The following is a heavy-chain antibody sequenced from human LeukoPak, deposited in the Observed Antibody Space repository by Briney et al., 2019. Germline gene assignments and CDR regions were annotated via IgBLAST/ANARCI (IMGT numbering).Heavy chain of an antibody. CDR1: GFPFSSYS. D-gene: IGHD3-10*01. J-gene: IGHJ4*02. V-gene: IGHV3-21*01. Sequence: PGGSLRLSCAASGFPFSSYSMNWVRQAPGKGLEWVSSISSSSSYIYYADSVKGRFTISRDNAKNSLYLQMNSLRAEDTAVYYCARDLGEYYYGSGSYYNGDYWGQGTLVTVSS. CDR3: ARDLGEYYYGSGSYYNGDY. CDR2: ISSSSSYI.